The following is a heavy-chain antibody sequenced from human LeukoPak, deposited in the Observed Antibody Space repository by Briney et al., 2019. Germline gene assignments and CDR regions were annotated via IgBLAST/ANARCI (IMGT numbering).Heavy chain of an antibody. CDR2: IYYSGST. D-gene: IGHD3-10*01. CDR3: ARVRFDGPYGMDV. J-gene: IGHJ6*02. V-gene: IGHV4-61*08. Sequence: SETLSLTCNVSGGSISSGGYYWIWIRQPPGKGLEWIGYIYYSGSTNYNPSLKSRVTISVDTSKNQFSLKLSSVTAADTAVYYCARVRFDGPYGMDVWGQGTTVTVSS. CDR1: GGSISSGGYY.